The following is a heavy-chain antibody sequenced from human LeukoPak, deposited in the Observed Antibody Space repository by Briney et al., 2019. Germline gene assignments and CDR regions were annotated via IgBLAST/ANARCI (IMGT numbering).Heavy chain of an antibody. V-gene: IGHV4-34*01. CDR2: INHSGST. CDR3: ARSLWRIAAQTWGY. D-gene: IGHD6-6*01. CDR1: GGSISGYY. Sequence: SETLSLTCTVSGGSISGYYWSWIRQPPGKGLEWIGEINHSGSTNYNPSLKSRVTISVDTSKNQFSLKLSSVTAADTAVYYCARSLWRIAAQTWGYWGQGTLVTVSS. J-gene: IGHJ4*02.